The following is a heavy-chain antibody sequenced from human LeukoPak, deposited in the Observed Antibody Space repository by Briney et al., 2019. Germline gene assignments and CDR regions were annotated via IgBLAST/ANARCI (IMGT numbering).Heavy chain of an antibody. D-gene: IGHD3-10*01. CDR2: IYYSGTT. V-gene: IGHV4-59*08. J-gene: IGHJ3*02. CDR3: ARPMIRGVNDALDI. Sequence: SETLSLTCTVSGGSITSYYWSWIRQPPGKGLEWIGYIYYSGTTNYNPPLKGRVTISVDTSKNQFSLELNSVTAADTAVYYCARPMIRGVNDALDIWGQGTMVTVSS. CDR1: GGSITSYY.